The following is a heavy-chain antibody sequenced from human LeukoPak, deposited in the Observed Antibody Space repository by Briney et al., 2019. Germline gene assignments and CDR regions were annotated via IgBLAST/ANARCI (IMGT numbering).Heavy chain of an antibody. Sequence: PGGSLRLSCAASGFTFSSYWMDWVRQAPGKGLVWVSRIHPDGKNTAYADSVKGRFTISRDNARNTLFLQMNSLRAEDAAVYYCATYVDTVRYDAFDVWGQGTMVTVSS. CDR1: GFTFSSYW. CDR2: IHPDGKNT. V-gene: IGHV3-74*01. D-gene: IGHD5-18*01. CDR3: ATYVDTVRYDAFDV. J-gene: IGHJ3*01.